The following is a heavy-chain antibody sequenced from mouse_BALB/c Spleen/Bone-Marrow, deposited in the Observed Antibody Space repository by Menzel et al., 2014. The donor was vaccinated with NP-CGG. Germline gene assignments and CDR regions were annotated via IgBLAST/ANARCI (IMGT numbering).Heavy chain of an antibody. D-gene: IGHD2-3*01. CDR2: ISSGGSYT. V-gene: IGHV5-9-3*01. Sequence: EVKLVESGGGLVKPGGSLKLSCAASGFTFSSYAMSWVRQTPEKRLEWVATISSGGSYTYYLDSVKGRFTISRDNAKNTLCLQMSSLRSEDTAIYYCARQGDGYFDYWGQGTTLTVSS. CDR3: ARQGDGYFDY. J-gene: IGHJ2*01. CDR1: GFTFSSYA.